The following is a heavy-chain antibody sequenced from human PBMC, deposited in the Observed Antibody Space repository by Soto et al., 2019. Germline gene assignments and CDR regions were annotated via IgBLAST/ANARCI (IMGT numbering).Heavy chain of an antibody. CDR3: ARVMTIFGVVASGYMDV. CDR2: IIPILGIA. Sequence: VQLVQSGAEVKKPGSSVKVSCKASGGTFSSYTISWVRQAPGQGLEWMGRIIPILGIANYAQKFQGRVTITADKSTSTAYMELSSLRSEDTAVYYCARVMTIFGVVASGYMDVWGKGTTVTVSS. J-gene: IGHJ6*03. V-gene: IGHV1-69*02. D-gene: IGHD3-3*01. CDR1: GGTFSSYT.